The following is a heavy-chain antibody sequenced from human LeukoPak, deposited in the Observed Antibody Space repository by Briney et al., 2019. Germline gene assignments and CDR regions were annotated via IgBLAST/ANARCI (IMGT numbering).Heavy chain of an antibody. D-gene: IGHD2-15*01. V-gene: IGHV3-30*02. Sequence: TGGSLRLSCAASGFTFNRHGMHWVRQAPGKGLEWVAFIRYDGANTYYADSVKGRFTISRDNSKNTVYLQMKTLRAEDTAVYYCARDRRYCSGSTCYSGIDFWGQGTLVSVSS. CDR1: GFTFNRHG. CDR2: IRYDGANT. J-gene: IGHJ4*02. CDR3: ARDRRYCSGSTCYSGIDF.